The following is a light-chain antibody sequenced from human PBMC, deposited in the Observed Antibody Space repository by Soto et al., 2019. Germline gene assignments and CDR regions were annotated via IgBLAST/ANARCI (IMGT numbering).Light chain of an antibody. CDR3: QHYGSSPRT. V-gene: IGKV3-20*01. J-gene: IGKJ1*01. Sequence: EIVLTQSPGTLSLSPGERATLSCRASQSVSSSYLGWYQQKPGQTPSLLIFGASSRATGIPDRFSGSGSGTDFTLTISRLEPEDFAVYYCQHYGSSPRTFGQGTKVEIK. CDR2: GAS. CDR1: QSVSSSY.